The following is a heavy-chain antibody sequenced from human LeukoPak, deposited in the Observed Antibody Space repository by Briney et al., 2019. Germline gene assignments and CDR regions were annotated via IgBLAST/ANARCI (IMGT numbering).Heavy chain of an antibody. D-gene: IGHD2-15*01. CDR2: IGSAGDT. Sequence: GGSLRLSCAASGFTFSSYDMHWVRQATGKGLEWVSGIGSAGDTYYPDSVKGRFTISRDNAKNSLYLQMNSLRAEDTAVYYCARYCSGGSCLVDYWGQGTLVTVSS. CDR1: GFTFSSYD. J-gene: IGHJ4*02. V-gene: IGHV3-13*01. CDR3: ARYCSGGSCLVDY.